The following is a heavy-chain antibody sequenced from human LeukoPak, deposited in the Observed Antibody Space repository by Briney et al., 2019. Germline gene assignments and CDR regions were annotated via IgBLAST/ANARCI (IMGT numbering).Heavy chain of an antibody. V-gene: IGHV3-23*01. CDR3: AKDRPRDIVVVPAVKPGY. Sequence: QPGGSLRLSCAASGFTFSSYAMSWVRQAPGKGLEWVSAISGSGGSTYYADSVKGRFTISRDNSKNTLYLQMNSLRAEDTAVYYCAKDRPRDIVVVPAVKPGYWGQGTLVTVSS. CDR1: GFTFSSYA. D-gene: IGHD2-2*01. J-gene: IGHJ4*02. CDR2: ISGSGGST.